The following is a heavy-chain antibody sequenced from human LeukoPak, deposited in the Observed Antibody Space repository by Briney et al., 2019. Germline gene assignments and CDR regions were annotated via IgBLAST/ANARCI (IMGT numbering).Heavy chain of an antibody. CDR2: IYYSGST. CDR3: ARGAMVRGVRDYYYYYYMDV. J-gene: IGHJ6*03. CDR1: GGSISSHY. Sequence: SETLSLTCTVCGGSISSHYWSWIRQPPGKGLEWIGYIYYSGSTNYNPSLKSRVTISVDTSKNQFSLKLSSVTAADTAVYYCARGAMVRGVRDYYYYYYMDVWGKGTTVTVSS. D-gene: IGHD3-10*01. V-gene: IGHV4-59*11.